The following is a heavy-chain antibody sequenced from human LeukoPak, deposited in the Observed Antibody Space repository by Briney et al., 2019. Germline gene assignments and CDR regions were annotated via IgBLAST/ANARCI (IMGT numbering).Heavy chain of an antibody. V-gene: IGHV3-30*02. CDR3: ANMTPYCSSTSCSRDY. D-gene: IGHD2-2*01. CDR1: GFTFSSYG. Sequence: GGSLRLSCAASGFTFSSYGMHWVRQAPGKGLEWVAFIRYDGSNKYYADSVKGRFTISRDNSKNTLYLQMSSLRAEDTAVYYCANMTPYCSSTSCSRDYWGQGTLVTVSS. CDR2: IRYDGSNK. J-gene: IGHJ4*02.